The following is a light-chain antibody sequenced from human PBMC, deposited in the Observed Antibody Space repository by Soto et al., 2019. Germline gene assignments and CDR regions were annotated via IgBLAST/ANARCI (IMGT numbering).Light chain of an antibody. V-gene: IGKV1-33*01. Sequence: DIEVTQSPPSLSSSVGDRVTVTCQASQDSNTFLNWFQQRPGEAPKLLIYATSNLEPGVPSRYSGRQSVTDFILSISRLQPEDVGTCDCQQSDNLPDFPFGPGTKSGY. J-gene: IGKJ3*01. CDR3: QQSDNLPDFP. CDR2: ATS. CDR1: QDSNTF.